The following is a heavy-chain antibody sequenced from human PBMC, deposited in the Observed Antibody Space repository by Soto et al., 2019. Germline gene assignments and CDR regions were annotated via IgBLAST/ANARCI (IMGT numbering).Heavy chain of an antibody. CDR2: INSDGSST. D-gene: IGHD7-27*01. J-gene: IGHJ3*02. Sequence: GGSLRLSCAASGFTFSSYWMHWVRQAPGKGLVWVSRINSDGSSTSYADSVKGRFTISRDNAKNTLYLQMNSLRAEDTAVYYCARGASWGYDAFDIWGQGTMVTVSS. V-gene: IGHV3-74*01. CDR1: GFTFSSYW. CDR3: ARGASWGYDAFDI.